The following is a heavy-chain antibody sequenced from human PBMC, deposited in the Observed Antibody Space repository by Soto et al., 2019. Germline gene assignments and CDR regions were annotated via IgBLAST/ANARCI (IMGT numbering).Heavy chain of an antibody. V-gene: IGHV2-5*02. CDR1: GFSVSSSGVG. J-gene: IGHJ4*02. CDR2: IYWDDTQ. Sequence: QITLKESGPALVKPSQPLTLTCALSGFSVSSSGVGVSWIRQPPGKALEWLALIYWDDTQHYRPSLKRRLAITRDTSRNQVVLTMTNMDPMDTGTYFCAHGADGYFDRWGQGTLVTVSS. CDR3: AHGADGYFDR.